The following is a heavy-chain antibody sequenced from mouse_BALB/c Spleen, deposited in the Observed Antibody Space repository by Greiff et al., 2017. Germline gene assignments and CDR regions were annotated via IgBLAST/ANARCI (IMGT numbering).Heavy chain of an antibody. CDR2: INSNGGST. Sequence: EVQLVESGGGLVKLGGSLKLSCAASGFTFSSYYMSWVRQTPEKRLELVAAINSNGGSTYYPDTVKGRFTISRDNAKNTLYLQMSSLKSEDTALYYCARRGDYAWFAYWGQGTLVTVSA. CDR1: GFTFSSYY. CDR3: ARRGDYAWFAY. V-gene: IGHV5-6-2*01. D-gene: IGHD2-4*01. J-gene: IGHJ3*01.